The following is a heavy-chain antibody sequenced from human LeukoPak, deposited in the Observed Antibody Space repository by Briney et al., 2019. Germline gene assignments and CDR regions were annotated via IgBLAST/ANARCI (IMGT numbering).Heavy chain of an antibody. D-gene: IGHD5-18*01. CDR1: GFTFDDYA. CDR2: ISWNSGSI. Sequence: SLRLSCAASGFTFDDYAMHWVRQAPGKGLEWVSGISWNSGSIGYADSVKGRFTISGDNAKKSLYLQMNSLRAEDTALYYCAKDVAYSYGRTYYYYGMDVWGQGTTVTVSS. CDR3: AKDVAYSYGRTYYYYGMDV. J-gene: IGHJ6*02. V-gene: IGHV3-9*01.